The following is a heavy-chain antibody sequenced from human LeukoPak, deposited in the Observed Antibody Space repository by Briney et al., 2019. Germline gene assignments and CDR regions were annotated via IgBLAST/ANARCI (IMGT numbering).Heavy chain of an antibody. J-gene: IGHJ4*02. Sequence: GGSLRLSCAASGFIFSTYSMNWVRQAPGKGLEWVSSISSSSSYIYYADSVKGRFTISRDDAKNSLYLQMNSLRAEDTAVYYCTRGHLAGLPQPSDYWGQGTLVTVSS. CDR3: TRGHLAGLPQPSDY. D-gene: IGHD1-1*01. V-gene: IGHV3-21*01. CDR1: GFIFSTYS. CDR2: ISSSSSYI.